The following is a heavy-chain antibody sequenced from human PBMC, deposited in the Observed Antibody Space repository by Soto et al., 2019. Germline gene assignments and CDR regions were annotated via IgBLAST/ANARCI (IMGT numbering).Heavy chain of an antibody. J-gene: IGHJ4*02. CDR3: AKDLIRGDGYGDPDY. CDR2: IYAAGGSK. D-gene: IGHD3-10*01. CDR1: GFVFSNYA. V-gene: IGHV3-23*01. Sequence: EVQLLESGGGLVQPGGSLRLSCAASGFVFSNYAMFWFRQAPGRGLEWVSTIYAAGGSKYYAGSVKGRFTVSRDNSRDTLFLQMDGLRVEDTAIYFCAKDLIRGDGYGDPDYWGQGTLVTVSS.